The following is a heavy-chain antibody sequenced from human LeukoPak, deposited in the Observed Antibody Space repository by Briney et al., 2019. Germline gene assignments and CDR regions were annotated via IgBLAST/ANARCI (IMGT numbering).Heavy chain of an antibody. Sequence: GGSLRLSCAASGFTFSGYAMSWVRQAPGKGLEWVSAISGSGGSTYYADSVKGRFTISRDNSKNTLYLQMNSLRAEDTAVYYCEEDLRTMVRGVIEYYFDYWGQGTLVTVSS. CDR2: ISGSGGST. V-gene: IGHV3-23*01. D-gene: IGHD3-10*01. J-gene: IGHJ4*02. CDR1: GFTFSGYA. CDR3: EEDLRTMVRGVIEYYFDY.